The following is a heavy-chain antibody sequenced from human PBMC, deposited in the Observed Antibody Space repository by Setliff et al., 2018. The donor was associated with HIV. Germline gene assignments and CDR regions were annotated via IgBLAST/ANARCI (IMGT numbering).Heavy chain of an antibody. Sequence: LSLSCADSGFTFSRYWMSWVRQAPGKGPECVAVISDDGSAKYYGDSVKGRFTISRDNSKDTLYLDLNSLRSEDTAVYYCVRDDSNGPNSLDPWGQGTLVTVSS. CDR3: VRDDSNGPNSLDP. V-gene: IGHV3-30*03. D-gene: IGHD2-8*01. CDR1: GFTFSRYW. CDR2: ISDDGSAK. J-gene: IGHJ5*02.